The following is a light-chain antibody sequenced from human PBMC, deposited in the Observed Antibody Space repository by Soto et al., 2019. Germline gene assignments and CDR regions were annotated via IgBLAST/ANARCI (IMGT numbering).Light chain of an antibody. Sequence: DIQMTQSPSTLSASVGDRVTITCRISQSIRIWLAWYQQKPGKAPKILIYKASSLESGVPSRFSGSGSGTEFTLTISSLQPDDFATYYCQQYSTYTPRTFGQGTKV. CDR2: KAS. CDR1: QSIRIW. CDR3: QQYSTYTPRT. V-gene: IGKV1-5*03. J-gene: IGKJ1*01.